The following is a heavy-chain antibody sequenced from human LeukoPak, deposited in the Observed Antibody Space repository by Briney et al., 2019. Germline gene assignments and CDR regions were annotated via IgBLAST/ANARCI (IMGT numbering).Heavy chain of an antibody. V-gene: IGHV3-30*18. J-gene: IGHJ4*02. D-gene: IGHD1-26*01. CDR1: GFTFSSYG. CDR3: AKDRGL. Sequence: GRSLRLSCAASGFTFSSYGMHWVRQAPGKGLEWVAVISYDGSNKYYADSVKGRFTFSRDNSKNTLYLQMNSLRAEDTAVYYCAKDRGLWGQGTLVTVSS. CDR2: ISYDGSNK.